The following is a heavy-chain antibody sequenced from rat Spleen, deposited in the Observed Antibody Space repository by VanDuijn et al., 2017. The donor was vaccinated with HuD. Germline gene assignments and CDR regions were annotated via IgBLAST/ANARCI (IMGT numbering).Heavy chain of an antibody. CDR2: ISYDDSRT. CDR3: ARRHYGYTDYFDY. Sequence: EVQLVESGGGLVQPGRSLKLSCVASGFTLSDYGMGWVRQAPTKGLEWVATISYDDSRTYYRDSVKCRFTISTDNAKSTLSLQMDSLRSEDTATYYCARRHYGYTDYFDYWGQGVMVTVSS. CDR1: GFTLSDYG. J-gene: IGHJ2*01. D-gene: IGHD1-9*01. V-gene: IGHV5-29*01.